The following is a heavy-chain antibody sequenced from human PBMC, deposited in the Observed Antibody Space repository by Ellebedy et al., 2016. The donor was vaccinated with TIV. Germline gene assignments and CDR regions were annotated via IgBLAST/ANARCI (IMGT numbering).Heavy chain of an antibody. D-gene: IGHD2-2*02. CDR1: GFTFSSYA. CDR3: ATPPVPAAISRVDY. Sequence: GGSLRLXXAASGFTFSSYAMSWVRQAPGKGLEWVSAISGSGGSTYYADSVKGRFTIYRDNSKNTLYLQMNSLRAEDTAVYYCATPPVPAAISRVDYWGQGTLVTVSS. CDR2: ISGSGGST. V-gene: IGHV3-23*01. J-gene: IGHJ4*02.